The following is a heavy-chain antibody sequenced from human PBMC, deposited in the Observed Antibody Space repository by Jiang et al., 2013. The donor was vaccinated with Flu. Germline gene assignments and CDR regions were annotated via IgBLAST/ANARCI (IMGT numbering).Heavy chain of an antibody. Sequence: QLVESGGGLIQPGGSLRLSCAASGFTVRGSYMTWVRQAPGKGLEWVSVIYSDGSTYYGDSVEGRFTISRDNSKNTLFLQMNSLTGDDTALYYCARGLTWGKYGSNLYYFDAWGQGTLVTVSA. CDR3: ARGLTWGKYGSNLYYFDA. CDR2: IYSDGST. V-gene: IGHV3-53*01. D-gene: IGHD7-27*01. CDR1: GFTVRGSY. J-gene: IGHJ4*02.